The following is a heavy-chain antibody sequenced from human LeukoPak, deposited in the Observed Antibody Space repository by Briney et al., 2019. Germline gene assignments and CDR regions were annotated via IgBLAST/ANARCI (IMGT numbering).Heavy chain of an antibody. CDR2: MDPTSGNT. J-gene: IGHJ2*01. V-gene: IGHV1-8*01. CDR1: GYTFTRHY. Sequence: ASVKVSCKASGYTFTRHYMNWVRQAPGQGLEWMGWMDPTSGNTGYAQKFQGRVTLTRSTSISTAYMELNSLTSDDTAVYYCARGPNWGSTNWHFDLWGRGTLVTVSS. D-gene: IGHD7-27*01. CDR3: ARGPNWGSTNWHFDL.